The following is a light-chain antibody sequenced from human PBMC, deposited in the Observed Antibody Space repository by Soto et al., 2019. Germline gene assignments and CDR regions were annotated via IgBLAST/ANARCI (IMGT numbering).Light chain of an antibody. CDR1: QSVSGW. CDR3: HQYDTFSGT. J-gene: IGKJ1*01. CDR2: DAS. V-gene: IGKV1-5*01. Sequence: DIQMTQSPSTLSASVGDTVTVTCRASQSVSGWLAWYQQKPGEAPKLLIYDASALPRGVPSRFSGSGSETNFTLTIASLQPDDFATYFHHQYDTFSGTFGPGTKVDIK.